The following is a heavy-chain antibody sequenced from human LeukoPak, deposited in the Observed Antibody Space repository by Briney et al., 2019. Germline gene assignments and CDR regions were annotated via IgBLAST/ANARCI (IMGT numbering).Heavy chain of an antibody. CDR3: ATQVEYYYGSGSYIY. V-gene: IGHV1-24*01. Sequence: ASVKVSCKVSGYTLTEISMHWVRQAPGKWLEWMGGFDPEDGETIYAQKFQGRVTMTEDTSTDTAYMELSSLRSEDTAVYYCATQVEYYYGSGSYIYWGQGTLFTVSS. D-gene: IGHD3-10*01. CDR1: GYTLTEIS. J-gene: IGHJ4*02. CDR2: FDPEDGET.